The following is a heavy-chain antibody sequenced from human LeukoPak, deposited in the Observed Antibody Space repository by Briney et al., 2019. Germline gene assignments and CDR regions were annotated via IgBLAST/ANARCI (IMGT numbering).Heavy chain of an antibody. V-gene: IGHV1-46*01. D-gene: IGHD6-19*01. CDR3: ARYSSGWWVLHY. Sequence: ASVKVSCKASGYTFTSYYMHWVRQAPGQGLEWMGIINPSGGSTSYAQKFQGRVTMTRDTSTSTVYMELSSLRSDDTAVYYCARYSSGWWVLHYWGQGTLVTVSS. J-gene: IGHJ4*02. CDR1: GYTFTSYY. CDR2: INPSGGST.